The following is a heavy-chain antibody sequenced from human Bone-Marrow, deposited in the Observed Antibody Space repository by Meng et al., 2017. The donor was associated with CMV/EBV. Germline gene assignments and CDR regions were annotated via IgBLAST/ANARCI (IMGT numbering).Heavy chain of an antibody. CDR1: GFTFSSYG. V-gene: IGHV3-30*02. CDR2: IRYDGSNK. CDR3: ANRYSGYEDVWYFDY. J-gene: IGHJ4*02. D-gene: IGHD5-12*01. Sequence: GGSLRLSCAASGFTFSSYGMHWVRQAPGKGLEWVAFIRYDGSNKYYADSVKGRFTISRDNSKNMMYLQMNSLRAEDTAVYYCANRYSGYEDVWYFDYWGQGTLVTVSS.